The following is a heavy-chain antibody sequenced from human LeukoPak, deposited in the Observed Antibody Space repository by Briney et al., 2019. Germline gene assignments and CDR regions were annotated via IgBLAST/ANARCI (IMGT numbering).Heavy chain of an antibody. Sequence: GGSLRLSCAASGFTFSSYGMHWVRQAPGKGLEWVAVIWYDGSNKYYADSVKGRFTISRDNSKNTLYLQMNSQRAEDTAVYYCASEYCTNGVCYFDYWGQGTLVTVSS. CDR1: GFTFSSYG. V-gene: IGHV3-33*01. D-gene: IGHD2-8*01. CDR3: ASEYCTNGVCYFDY. CDR2: IWYDGSNK. J-gene: IGHJ4*02.